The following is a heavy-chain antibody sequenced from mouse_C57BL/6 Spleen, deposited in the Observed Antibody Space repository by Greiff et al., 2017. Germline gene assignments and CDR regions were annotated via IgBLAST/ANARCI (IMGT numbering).Heavy chain of an antibody. Sequence: VQLQQSGAELVRPGASVKLSCTASGFNIQDYYMHWVKQRPEQGLEWIGRIDPEDGDTEYAPKFQGKATMTADTSSNTAYLPLSSLTSEDTAVYYCTTTVERGYAMDYWGQGTSVTVSA. CDR2: IDPEDGDT. CDR1: GFNIQDYY. CDR3: TTTVERGYAMDY. J-gene: IGHJ4*01. V-gene: IGHV14-1*01. D-gene: IGHD1-1*01.